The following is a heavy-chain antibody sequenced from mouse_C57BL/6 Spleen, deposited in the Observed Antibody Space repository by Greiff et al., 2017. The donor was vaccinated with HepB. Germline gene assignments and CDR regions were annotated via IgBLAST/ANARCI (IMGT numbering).Heavy chain of an antibody. CDR3: TRGGNGNHWYFDV. CDR1: GYTFTDYE. V-gene: IGHV1-15*01. D-gene: IGHD2-1*01. Sequence: VQLQQSGAELVRPGASVTLSCKASGYTFTDYEMHWVKQTPVHGLEWIGAIDPETGGTAYNQKFKGKAILTADKSSSTAYMERRSLTSEDSAVYYCTRGGNGNHWYFDVWGTGTTVTVSS. CDR2: IDPETGGT. J-gene: IGHJ1*03.